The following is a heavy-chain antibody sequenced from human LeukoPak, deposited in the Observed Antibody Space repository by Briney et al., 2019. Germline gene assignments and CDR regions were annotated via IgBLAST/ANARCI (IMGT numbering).Heavy chain of an antibody. V-gene: IGHV4-59*01. J-gene: IGHJ3*02. Sequence: SETLSLTCTVSGGSISSYYWSWIRQPPGKGLEWIAYIHYSGSTNYNPSLKSRVTISVDTSKNQLSLKVSSVTAADTAVYYCANWGSRVDAFDIWGQGTMVTVSS. CDR1: GGSISSYY. D-gene: IGHD7-27*01. CDR3: ANWGSRVDAFDI. CDR2: IHYSGST.